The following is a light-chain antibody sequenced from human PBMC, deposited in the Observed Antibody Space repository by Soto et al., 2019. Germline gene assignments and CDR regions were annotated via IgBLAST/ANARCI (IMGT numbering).Light chain of an antibody. Sequence: QSALTQPASVSGSPGQWITISCTGTRSDIGAYNYVSWYQHHPGKAPKVLIYDVNYRPSGVSSRFSGSKSGSTASLTISGLQAEDEAHYYCSSFTTSITLVFGGGTKVTVL. V-gene: IGLV2-14*03. J-gene: IGLJ2*01. CDR3: SSFTTSITLV. CDR1: RSDIGAYNY. CDR2: DVN.